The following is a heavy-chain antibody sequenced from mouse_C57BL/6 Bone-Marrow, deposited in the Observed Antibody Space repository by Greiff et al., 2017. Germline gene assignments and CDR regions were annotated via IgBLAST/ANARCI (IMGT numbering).Heavy chain of an antibody. V-gene: IGHV1-82*01. D-gene: IGHD1-1*01. CDR3: ARHYGSSPWFAY. J-gene: IGHJ3*01. CDR1: GYAFSSSW. Sequence: QVQLQQSGPELVKPGASVKISCKASGYAFSSSWMNWVKQRPGKGLEWIGRIYPGEGATNYNGKVKGKATLTADKSSSTAYMHLSSLTSEDSAVYFCARHYGSSPWFAYWGQGTLVTVSA. CDR2: IYPGEGAT.